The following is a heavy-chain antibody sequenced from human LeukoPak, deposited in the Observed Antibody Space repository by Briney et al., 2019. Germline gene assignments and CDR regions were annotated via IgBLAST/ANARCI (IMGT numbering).Heavy chain of an antibody. D-gene: IGHD4-23*01. CDR1: GGSVSSGSYY. CDR3: ARLDYGGNYYFDY. CDR2: IYYSGST. J-gene: IGHJ4*02. V-gene: IGHV4-61*01. Sequence: SETLSLTCTVSGGSVSSGSYYWSWIRQPPGKGLEWIGYIYYSGSTNYNPSLKSRVTMSVDTSKNQFSLKLSSVTAADTAVYYCARLDYGGNYYFDYWGQGTLVTVSS.